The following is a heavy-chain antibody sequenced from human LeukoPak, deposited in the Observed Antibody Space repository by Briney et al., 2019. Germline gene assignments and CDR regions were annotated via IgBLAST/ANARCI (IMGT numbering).Heavy chain of an antibody. D-gene: IGHD2-21*02. CDR3: ARAGYCGGDCYFGY. Sequence: ASVKVSCKASGGTFSSYAISWVRQAPGQGLEWMGGIIPIFGTANYAQKLQGRVTITADESTSTAYMELSSRRSEDTAVYYCARAGYCGGDCYFGYWGQGTLVTVSS. CDR1: GGTFSSYA. V-gene: IGHV1-69*13. CDR2: IIPIFGTA. J-gene: IGHJ4*02.